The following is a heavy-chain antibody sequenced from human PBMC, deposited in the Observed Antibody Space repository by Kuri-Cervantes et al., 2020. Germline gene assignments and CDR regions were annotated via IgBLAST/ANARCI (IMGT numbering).Heavy chain of an antibody. D-gene: IGHD6-19*01. J-gene: IGHJ6*03. V-gene: IGHV4-38-2*01. CDR2: IYYSGST. CDR1: GYSISSGYY. Sequence: GSLRLSCSVSGYSISSGYYWGWIRQPPGRGLEWIGYIYYSGSTNYNPSLKSRVTISVDTSKNQFSLKLSSVTAADTAVYYCARQAVAGTLNYYYMDVWGKGTTVTVSS. CDR3: ARQAVAGTLNYYYMDV.